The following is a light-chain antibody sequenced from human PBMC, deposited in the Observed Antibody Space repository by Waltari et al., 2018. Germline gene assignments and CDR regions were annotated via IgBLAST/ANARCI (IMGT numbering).Light chain of an antibody. CDR3: QQRSEWTPHT. CDR1: RSVCSY. J-gene: IGKJ2*01. Sequence: EIVLTQSPATLSLSPGDTPTLPCRASRSVCSYLAWYQQKPGQAPRLLIYDASNRAAGIPDRCRGSGSETDFTLTISRLEAEDFAVYYCQQRSEWTPHTFGQGDRLE. CDR2: DAS. V-gene: IGKV3-11*01.